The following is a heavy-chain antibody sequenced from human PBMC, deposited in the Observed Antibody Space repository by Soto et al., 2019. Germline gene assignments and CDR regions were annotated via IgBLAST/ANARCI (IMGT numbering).Heavy chain of an antibody. CDR3: ARQQAGYSSGWYVGSAFDI. Sequence: GESLKISCKGSGYSFTSYWIGWVRQTPGKGLEWMGIIYPGDSDTRYSPSFQGQVTISADKSISTAYLQWSSLKASDTAMYYCARQQAGYSSGWYVGSAFDIWGQGTMVTVSS. CDR2: IYPGDSDT. D-gene: IGHD6-19*01. V-gene: IGHV5-51*01. J-gene: IGHJ3*02. CDR1: GYSFTSYW.